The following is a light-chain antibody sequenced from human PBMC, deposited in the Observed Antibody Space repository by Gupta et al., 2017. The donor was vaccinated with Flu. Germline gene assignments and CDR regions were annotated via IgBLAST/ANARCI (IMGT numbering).Light chain of an antibody. CDR1: LSVSTN. Sequence: TQSPATLSVSPGDRATLSCRASLSVSTNLAWYQQKPGQAPRLLIYGASTRATGIPARFSGSGSGTELSLTISSLQSEDFALYYCQQHNNWHWTFGQGTRVEIK. CDR3: QQHNNWHWT. J-gene: IGKJ1*01. V-gene: IGKV3-15*01. CDR2: GAS.